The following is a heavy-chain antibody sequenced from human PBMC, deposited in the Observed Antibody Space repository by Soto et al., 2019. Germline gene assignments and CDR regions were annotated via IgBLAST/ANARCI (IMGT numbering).Heavy chain of an antibody. J-gene: IGHJ4*02. V-gene: IGHV1-3*01. D-gene: IGHD6-13*01. CDR2: INADNGNT. CDR3: AREYTSTWYDYFDY. Sequence: QVQLVQSGAEVKKPGASVKVSCEASGYTFTRYAMHWVRQAPGQRLEWMGWINADNGNTKYSQKFQGRVTITRDTSASTAYMELSSLRSEDTAVYYCAREYTSTWYDYFDYWGQGTLVTVSS. CDR1: GYTFTRYA.